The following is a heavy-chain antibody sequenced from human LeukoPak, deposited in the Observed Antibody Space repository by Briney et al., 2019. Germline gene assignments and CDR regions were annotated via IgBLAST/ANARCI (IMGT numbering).Heavy chain of an antibody. Sequence: ASVKVSCKTSGYIFSDYYLHWVRQAPGQGLEWMGWINPNSGITKYAQKFQDTVTMTTDTSISTAYMELSRLRSDDTAVYYCARARIAAAGNWFDPWGQGTLVTVSS. CDR2: INPNSGIT. J-gene: IGHJ5*02. CDR1: GYIFSDYY. V-gene: IGHV1-2*02. D-gene: IGHD6-13*01. CDR3: ARARIAAAGNWFDP.